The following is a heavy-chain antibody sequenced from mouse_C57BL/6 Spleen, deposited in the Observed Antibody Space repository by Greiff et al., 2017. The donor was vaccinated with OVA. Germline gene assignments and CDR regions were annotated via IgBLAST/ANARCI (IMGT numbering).Heavy chain of an antibody. Sequence: VQLQQSGPGLVQPSQSLSITCTVSGFSLTSYGVHWVRQSPGKGLEWLGVIWRGGSTDYNAAFMSRLSITKDNSKSQVFFKMNSLQADDTAIYYCAKEGGLRPPWFAYWGQGTLVTVSA. V-gene: IGHV2-5*01. CDR1: GFSLTSYG. J-gene: IGHJ3*01. D-gene: IGHD2-4*01. CDR3: AKEGGLRPPWFAY. CDR2: IWRGGST.